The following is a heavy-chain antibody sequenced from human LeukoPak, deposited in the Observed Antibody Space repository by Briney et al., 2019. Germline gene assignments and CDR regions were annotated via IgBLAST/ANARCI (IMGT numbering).Heavy chain of an antibody. CDR3: ARSYIFDY. CDR2: INHSGST. J-gene: IGHJ4*02. V-gene: IGHV4-34*01. CDR1: GGSFSGYY. Sequence: PSETLSLTCAVYGGSFSGYYWSWIRQPPGKGLEWIGEINHSGSTNYNPSLKSRVTISVDTSKNQFSLKLSSVTAADTAVYYCARSYIFDYWGQGTLVTVSS. D-gene: IGHD5-18*01.